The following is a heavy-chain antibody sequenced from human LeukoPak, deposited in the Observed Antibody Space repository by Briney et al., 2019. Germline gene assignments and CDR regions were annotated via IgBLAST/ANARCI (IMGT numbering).Heavy chain of an antibody. D-gene: IGHD3-22*01. CDR3: ARAVNDSSGYYSEYFQH. V-gene: IGHV3-74*01. CDR1: GFTFSSYW. J-gene: IGHJ1*01. Sequence: GGSLRLSCAASGFTFSSYWMHWVRQAPGKGQVWVSRINSDGSSTSYADSVKGRFTISRDNAKNTLYLQMNSLRAEDTAVYYCARAVNDSSGYYSEYFQHWGQGTLVTVSS. CDR2: INSDGSST.